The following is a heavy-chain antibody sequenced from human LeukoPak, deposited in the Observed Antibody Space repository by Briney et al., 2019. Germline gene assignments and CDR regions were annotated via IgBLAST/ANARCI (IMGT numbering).Heavy chain of an antibody. D-gene: IGHD1-1*01. J-gene: IGHJ4*02. CDR3: VRVKGTYFDF. CDR2: ISASGSNI. V-gene: IGHV3-48*01. CDR1: GFPFSSYS. Sequence: GGSLRLSCAVSGFPFSSYSMNWVRQAPGKGLEWVSYISASGSNIYYLDAVKGRFTVSRDNAMNSLFLQMDRPRAEDTAIYYCVRVKGTYFDFWGQGTPVTVSS.